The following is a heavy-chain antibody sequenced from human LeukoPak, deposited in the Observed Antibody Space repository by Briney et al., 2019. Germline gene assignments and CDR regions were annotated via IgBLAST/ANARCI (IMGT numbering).Heavy chain of an antibody. V-gene: IGHV1-18*01. CDR2: ISAYNGNT. CDR1: GYTFTSYG. D-gene: IGHD3-22*01. Sequence: ASVKVSCKASGYTFTSYGISWVRQAPGQGLEWMGWISAYNGNTNYAQKLQGRVTTTTDTSTSTAYMELRSLRSDDTAVYYCARGGYYDSSGSPLDVWRKGTTVTVSS. J-gene: IGHJ6*04. CDR3: ARGGYYDSSGSPLDV.